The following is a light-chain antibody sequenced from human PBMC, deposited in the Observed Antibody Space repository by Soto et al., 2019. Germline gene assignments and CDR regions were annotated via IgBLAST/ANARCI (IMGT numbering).Light chain of an antibody. J-gene: IGKJ5*01. CDR3: QQSYSTPRT. Sequence: DIQMTQSPSSLSASVGDRVTITCLASQGISTYLNWYQQKPGKAPKLLIYAASSLQSGVPSRFSGSGSETDFTLTISSLQPEDSATYYCQQSYSTPRTFGQGTRLEIK. CDR2: AAS. CDR1: QGISTY. V-gene: IGKV1-39*01.